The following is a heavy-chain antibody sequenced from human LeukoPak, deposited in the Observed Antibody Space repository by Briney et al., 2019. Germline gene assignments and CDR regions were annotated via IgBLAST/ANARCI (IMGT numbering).Heavy chain of an antibody. Sequence: GGSLRLSCTASGFTFSSFWMSWVRQAPGKGLEWVANMIQDGSKKYYLDSVKGRFTISRDNAKNSLYLQMNSLRAEDTAVYYCVRAIAAADGYWGQGTLVTVSS. CDR3: VRAIAAADGY. V-gene: IGHV3-7*01. CDR2: MIQDGSKK. D-gene: IGHD6-13*01. CDR1: GFTFSSFW. J-gene: IGHJ4*02.